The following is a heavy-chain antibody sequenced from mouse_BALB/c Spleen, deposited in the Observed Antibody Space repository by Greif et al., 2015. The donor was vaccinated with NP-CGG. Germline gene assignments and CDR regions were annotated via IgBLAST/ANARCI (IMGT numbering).Heavy chain of an antibody. V-gene: IGHV5-17*02. J-gene: IGHJ4*01. CDR1: GFTFSSFG. D-gene: IGHD1-1*01. Sequence: EVMLVESGGGLVQPGGSRKLSCAASGFTFSSFGMHWVRQAPEKGLEWVAYISSGSSTIYYADTVKGRFTISRDNPKNTLFLQMTSLRSEDTAMYYCARGGTTVVASRYAMDYWGQGTSVTVSS. CDR3: ARGGTTVVASRYAMDY. CDR2: ISSGSSTI.